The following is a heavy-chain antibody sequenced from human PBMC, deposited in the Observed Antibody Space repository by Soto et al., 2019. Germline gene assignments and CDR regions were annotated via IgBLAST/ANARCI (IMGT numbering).Heavy chain of an antibody. D-gene: IGHD3-10*01. CDR2: IYYSANT. J-gene: IGHJ6*02. V-gene: IGHV4-31*02. CDR1: GGSISSGGYY. Sequence: QVQLQESGPGLVKPSQPLSLTCTVSGGSISSGGYYWSRIRQHPGKGLEWIGYIYYSANTHYNPSLKSRVTISADTSKNQFSLKLSSVTAADTAVYYCARSGGNSYYYGMDVWGQGTTVTVSS. CDR3: ARSGGNSYYYGMDV.